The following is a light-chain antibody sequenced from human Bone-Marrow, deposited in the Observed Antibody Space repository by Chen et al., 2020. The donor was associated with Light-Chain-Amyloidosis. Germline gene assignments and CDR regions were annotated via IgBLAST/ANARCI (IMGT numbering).Light chain of an antibody. Sequence: SYELTQPPSVSVSPGQTARITCSGDDLPTKYAYWYQQKPGQAPVLVLHRDTERPSWISERCAGARSGTTATLTIRGVQAEDEADYHCQSADSSGTYEVIFGGGIKLTVL. CDR2: RDT. J-gene: IGLJ2*01. CDR3: QSADSSGTYEVI. CDR1: DLPTKY. V-gene: IGLV3-25*03.